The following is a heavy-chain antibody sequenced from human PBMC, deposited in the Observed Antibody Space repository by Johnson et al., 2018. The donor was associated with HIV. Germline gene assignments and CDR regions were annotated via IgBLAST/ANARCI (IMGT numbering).Heavy chain of an antibody. J-gene: IGHJ3*02. D-gene: IGHD4-23*01. CDR1: GLTFSSYG. CDR2: FSNDGSDK. Sequence: QMQLVESGGGVAQPGRSLRLSCAASGLTFSSYGIHWVRQAPGKGLEWVALFSNDGSDKYYADSVKGRFTISRDNSKNTLYLQINSLRTEDTALYYCARPSEPNYGGNSGMWWNAFDIWGQGTKVTVSS. V-gene: IGHV3-30*03. CDR3: ARPSEPNYGGNSGMWWNAFDI.